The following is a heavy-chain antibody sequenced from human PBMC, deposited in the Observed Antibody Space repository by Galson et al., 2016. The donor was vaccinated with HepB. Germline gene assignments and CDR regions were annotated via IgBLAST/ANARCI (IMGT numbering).Heavy chain of an antibody. CDR2: VSPNGNTK. CDR3: ARGLPFHSSGWYFDS. CDR1: GFIFSNYN. D-gene: IGHD6-19*01. V-gene: IGHV3-48*02. Sequence: SLRLSCAASGFIFSNYNMNWARQAPGKGMEWVSYVSPNGNTKYYADSVKGRFSISKDNAKNSLSLQMTSLRDDDTAVYYCARGLPFHSSGWYFDSWGQGILVTVSS. J-gene: IGHJ4*02.